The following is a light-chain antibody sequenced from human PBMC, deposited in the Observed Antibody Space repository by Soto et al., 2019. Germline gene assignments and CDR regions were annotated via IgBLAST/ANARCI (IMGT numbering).Light chain of an antibody. Sequence: IAMTQSPATLSVSPGERATLSCRASQSINSNLAWYQQKPGQAPRLLISGASSRATGIPDRFSGSGSGTDFTLTISRLEPEDFAVYFCHQYENWPKTFGQGTKVDI. CDR3: HQYENWPKT. J-gene: IGKJ1*01. V-gene: IGKV3D-15*01. CDR2: GAS. CDR1: QSINSN.